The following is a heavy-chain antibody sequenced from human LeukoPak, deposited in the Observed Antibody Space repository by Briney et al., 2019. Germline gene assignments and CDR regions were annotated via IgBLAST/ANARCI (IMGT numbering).Heavy chain of an antibody. D-gene: IGHD5-12*01. CDR1: GFPFHTYW. V-gene: IGHV3-7*04. Sequence: PGGSLRLSCAASGFPFHTYWVHWVRQAPGKGLEWVASIKQDGNEKYYVDSVKGRFTISRDNAKSSLYLQMNSLTAEDTAVYYCASDKWLLDYWGQGTLVTVSS. J-gene: IGHJ4*02. CDR3: ASDKWLLDY. CDR2: IKQDGNEK.